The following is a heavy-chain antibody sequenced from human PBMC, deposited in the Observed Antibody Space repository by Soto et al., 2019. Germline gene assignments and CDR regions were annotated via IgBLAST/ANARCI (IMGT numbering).Heavy chain of an antibody. Sequence: QVQLVQSGAEVKKPGASVSVSCEASGFTFSTSAIHWVRQAPGQRLEWMGWINAGNGNTRYSQKFQGRVTITRDTSASTVYVDLSSLESEDTAVYYCARGSVPVDSTDHYGMDVWGPGTTVTVSS. V-gene: IGHV1-3*01. CDR1: GFTFSTSA. CDR2: INAGNGNT. D-gene: IGHD2-2*01. J-gene: IGHJ6*02. CDR3: ARGSVPVDSTDHYGMDV.